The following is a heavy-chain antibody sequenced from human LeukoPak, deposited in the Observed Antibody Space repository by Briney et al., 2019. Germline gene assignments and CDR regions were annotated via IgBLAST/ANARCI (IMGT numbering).Heavy chain of an antibody. D-gene: IGHD3-10*01. CDR1: GGSISSSSHY. V-gene: IGHV4-39*01. CDR3: VRYVVYGSGTYYFDY. Sequence: SETLSLTCTVSGGSISSSSHYWSWIRQPPGKGLEWIASINYSGSTYYNPSLKSRVTISVDTSKNQFSLKLSSVTAADTAVFYCVRYVVYGSGTYYFDYWGQGTLVTVSS. J-gene: IGHJ4*02. CDR2: INYSGST.